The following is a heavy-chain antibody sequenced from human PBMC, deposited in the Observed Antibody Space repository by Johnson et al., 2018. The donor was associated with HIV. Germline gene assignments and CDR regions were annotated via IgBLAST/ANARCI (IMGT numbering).Heavy chain of an antibody. V-gene: IGHV3-66*02. CDR3: VRDRARDAFDV. J-gene: IGHJ3*01. CDR1: GFTFSGSA. Sequence: EVQLVESGGGVVQPGGSLKLSCAASGFTFSGSAMHWVRQASGKGLEWVSIIYSGGTTNYADSVKGRFTISRDTSQNTVFLQMNSLRAEDTAVYYCVRDRARDAFDVWGQGTMVTVSS. CDR2: IYSGGTT.